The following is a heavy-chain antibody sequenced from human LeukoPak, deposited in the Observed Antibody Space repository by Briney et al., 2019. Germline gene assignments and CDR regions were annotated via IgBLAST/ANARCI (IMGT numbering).Heavy chain of an antibody. D-gene: IGHD6-19*01. CDR1: GFTFSNYA. J-gene: IGHJ4*02. V-gene: IGHV3-23*01. CDR2: ISGSGGST. CDR3: ANGAGISGWYD. Sequence: GGSLRLSCAASGFTFSNYAMSWVRQAPGKGLEWVSAISGSGGSTYYADSVKGRFTISRDKSKNTLYLQMNSLRVEDTAVYSCANGAGISGWYDWGQGTLVTVSS.